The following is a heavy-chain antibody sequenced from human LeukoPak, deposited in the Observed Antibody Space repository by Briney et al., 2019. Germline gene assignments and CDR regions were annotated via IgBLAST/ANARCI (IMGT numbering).Heavy chain of an antibody. V-gene: IGHV5-51*01. Sequence: GESLKISCKASGYSFTSYWIGWVRQLPGKGLEWMGIIYPDDLDTRYSPSFQGQVTFSADRTISTAYLQWSSLKASDTAMYYCARGGTGSRTFDYWGQGTLVTVSS. CDR3: ARGGTGSRTFDY. CDR1: GYSFTSYW. J-gene: IGHJ4*02. CDR2: IYPDDLDT. D-gene: IGHD1-1*01.